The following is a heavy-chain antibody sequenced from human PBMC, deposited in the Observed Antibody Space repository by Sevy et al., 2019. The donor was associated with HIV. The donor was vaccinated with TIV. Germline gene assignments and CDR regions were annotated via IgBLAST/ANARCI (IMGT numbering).Heavy chain of an antibody. CDR2: IKQDGNEK. V-gene: IGHV3-7*01. J-gene: IGHJ4*02. CDR3: ASNTYHYDSNTYYPVY. CDR1: GFNLSPYW. Sequence: GGSLRLSCVASGFNLSPYWMTWVRQAPGKGLEWVANIKQDGNEKYYVDSVKGRFTVSRDNAKNELYLQMYSLRVEDMAVYFCASNTYHYDSNTYYPVYWGQGTRVTVSS. D-gene: IGHD3-22*01.